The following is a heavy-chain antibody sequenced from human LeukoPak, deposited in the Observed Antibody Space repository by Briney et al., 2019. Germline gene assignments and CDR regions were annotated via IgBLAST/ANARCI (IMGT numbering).Heavy chain of an antibody. CDR1: GYTFTSDH. CDR2: MNPNSGNT. Sequence: ASVKVSCKASGYTFTSDHINWVRQATGQGLEWMGWMNPNSGNTGYAQKFQGRVTMTRNTSISTAYMELSSLRSEDTAVYYCARGGFTYCGGDCSHYGMDVWGQGTTVTVSS. J-gene: IGHJ6*02. CDR3: ARGGFTYCGGDCSHYGMDV. V-gene: IGHV1-8*01. D-gene: IGHD2-21*02.